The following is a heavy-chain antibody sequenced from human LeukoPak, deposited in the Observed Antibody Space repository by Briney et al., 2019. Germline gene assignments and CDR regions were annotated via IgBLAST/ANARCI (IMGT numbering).Heavy chain of an antibody. CDR3: ATVGGNFNFDY. CDR1: GYTFTDYY. J-gene: IGHJ4*02. V-gene: IGHV1-69-2*01. CDR2: VDPKDGET. D-gene: IGHD4-23*01. Sequence: ASVKVSCKVSGYTFTDYYMHWVQQAPGKGLEWMGLVDPKDGETIYAEKFQGRVTITADTSTDTAYMELSSLRSEDTAVYYCATVGGNFNFDYWGQGTLVTVSS.